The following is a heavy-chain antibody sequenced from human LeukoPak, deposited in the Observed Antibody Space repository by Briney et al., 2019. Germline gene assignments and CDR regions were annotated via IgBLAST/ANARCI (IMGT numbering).Heavy chain of an antibody. CDR2: VSGTGGRT. Sequence: GGSLRVSCAASGFTFSTYAMSWVRQAPGKGLEWVSVVSGTGGRTYYADSVKGRFTISRDNSKNTLYLQMNSLRAEDTALYYCVKASSSSPQYNWFDAWGQGTLVTVSS. D-gene: IGHD6-6*01. V-gene: IGHV3-23*01. J-gene: IGHJ5*02. CDR3: VKASSSSPQYNWFDA. CDR1: GFTFSTYA.